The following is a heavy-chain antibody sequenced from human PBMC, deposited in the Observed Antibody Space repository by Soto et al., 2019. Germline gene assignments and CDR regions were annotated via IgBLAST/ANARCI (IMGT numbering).Heavy chain of an antibody. CDR1: GFTFSSYE. V-gene: IGHV3-23*01. J-gene: IGHJ4*02. D-gene: IGHD3-22*01. CDR3: AKDRLKGYDSRAPPGY. Sequence: GGSLRLSCAASGFTFSSYEMNWVRQAPGKGLEWVSAISGSGGSTYYADSVKGRFTISRDNSKNTLYLQMNSLRAEDTAVYYCAKDRLKGYDSRAPPGYWGQGTLVTVSS. CDR2: ISGSGGST.